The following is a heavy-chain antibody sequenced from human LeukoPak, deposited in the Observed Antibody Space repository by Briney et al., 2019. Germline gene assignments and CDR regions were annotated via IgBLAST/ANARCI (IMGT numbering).Heavy chain of an antibody. CDR3: ERSPQRDFDY. V-gene: IGHV3-74*01. J-gene: IGHJ4*02. CDR2: INSNGSYI. CDR1: GFSFSSYG. Sequence: PGASLRLSCLASGFSFSSYGMHWVRQAPGKGLEWLSRINSNGSYIGYADSLKGRFTISRDNATDTLYLQMNSLGAEDTAVYYCERSPQRDFDYWGEGTLVSVSS. D-gene: IGHD5-24*01.